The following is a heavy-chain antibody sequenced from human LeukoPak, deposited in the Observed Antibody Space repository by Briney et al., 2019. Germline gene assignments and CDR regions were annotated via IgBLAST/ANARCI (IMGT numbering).Heavy chain of an antibody. CDR1: GGSISSYY. J-gene: IGHJ1*01. CDR2: ISGSGSST. V-gene: IGHV3-23*01. CDR3: AKDPPYADFPH. Sequence: ETLSLTCTVSGGSISSYYWSWVRQAPGKGLEWVSAISGSGSSTYYADSVRGRFTISRDNSKNSLYLQMDSLRVEDTAVYYCAKDPPYADFPHWGQGTMVTVSS.